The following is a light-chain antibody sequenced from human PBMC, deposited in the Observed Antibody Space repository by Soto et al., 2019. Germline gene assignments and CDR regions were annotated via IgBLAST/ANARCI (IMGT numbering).Light chain of an antibody. V-gene: IGKV1-5*01. Sequence: RIDQDPSTLFASCGGGGTLTCRASQRISTWLAWYQQKPGKAPKLLISDASSLETGVPSRFSGSGSGTEFTLTINSLQPDDFATYYCQQYKSYWTFGQGTKVDIK. J-gene: IGKJ1*01. CDR1: QRISTW. CDR2: DAS. CDR3: QQYKSYWT.